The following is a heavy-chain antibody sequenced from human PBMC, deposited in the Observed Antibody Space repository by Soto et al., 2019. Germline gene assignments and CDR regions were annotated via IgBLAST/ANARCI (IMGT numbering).Heavy chain of an antibody. CDR2: IIPIIGTV. Sequence: VKVSCKASGGIFSSDAISWVRQAPGQGLEWMGGIIPIIGTVNYAQKFQGRVTITADESTSTAYMELSSLRSEDTAMYYCASXGGNSYYYYGTDVWGQGTTVTVSS. J-gene: IGHJ6*02. CDR1: GGIFSSDA. V-gene: IGHV1-69*01. CDR3: ASXGGNSYYYYGTDV. D-gene: IGHD2-21*02.